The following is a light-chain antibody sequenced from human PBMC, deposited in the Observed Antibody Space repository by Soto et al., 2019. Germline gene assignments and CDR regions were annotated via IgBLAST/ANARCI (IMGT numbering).Light chain of an antibody. CDR3: QTWGTGFWV. Sequence: QLVLTQSPSASASLGASVKLTCTPSSGHSSNAIVWHQQQPEKGPRYLMKINSDGSHSQGDGIPDRFSGSSSGAERYLTISSLQSEDEADYYCQTWGTGFWVFGGGTKLTVL. CDR1: SGHSSNA. CDR2: INSDGSH. J-gene: IGLJ3*02. V-gene: IGLV4-69*01.